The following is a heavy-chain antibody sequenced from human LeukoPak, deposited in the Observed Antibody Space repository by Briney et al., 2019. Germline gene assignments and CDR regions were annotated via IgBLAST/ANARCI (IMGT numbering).Heavy chain of an antibody. CDR3: ASSYDFWSGYRHDDAFDI. J-gene: IGHJ3*02. Sequence: GGSLRLSCAASGFTVSSNYMSWVRLAPGKGLEWVSVIYSGGSTYYADSVKGRFTISRDNSKNTLYLQMNSLRAEDTAVYYCASSYDFWSGYRHDDAFDIWGQGTMVTVSS. D-gene: IGHD3-3*01. CDR2: IYSGGST. V-gene: IGHV3-53*01. CDR1: GFTVSSNY.